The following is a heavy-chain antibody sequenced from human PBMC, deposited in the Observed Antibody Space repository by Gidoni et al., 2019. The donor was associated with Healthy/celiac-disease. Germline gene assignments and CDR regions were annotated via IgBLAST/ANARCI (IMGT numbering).Heavy chain of an antibody. CDR1: GFTFDDYA. V-gene: IGHV3-9*01. Sequence: EVQLVESGGGLVQPGRSLRLSCAASGFTFDDYAMHWVRQAPGKGLEWVSGISWNSGSIGYADSVKGRFTISRDNAKNSLYLQMNSLRAEDTALYYCAKDISVGATGGMDVWGQGTTVTVSS. J-gene: IGHJ6*02. D-gene: IGHD1-26*01. CDR2: ISWNSGSI. CDR3: AKDISVGATGGMDV.